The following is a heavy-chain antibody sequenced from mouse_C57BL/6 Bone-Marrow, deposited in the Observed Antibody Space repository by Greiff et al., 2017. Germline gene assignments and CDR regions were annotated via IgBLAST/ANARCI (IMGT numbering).Heavy chain of an antibody. J-gene: IGHJ4*01. Sequence: VQLQQSGPELVKPGASVKLSCKASGYTFTSYDINWVKQRPGQGLEWIGWLYPRAGSTKYHEKFKGQATLPVDTSSSTAYMELHSLRSEDSAVYFGARWVLLRGVYYAMDDWGQGTSVTVSS. CDR1: GYTFTSYD. CDR2: LYPRAGST. D-gene: IGHD1-1*01. V-gene: IGHV1-85*01. CDR3: ARWVLLRGVYYAMDD.